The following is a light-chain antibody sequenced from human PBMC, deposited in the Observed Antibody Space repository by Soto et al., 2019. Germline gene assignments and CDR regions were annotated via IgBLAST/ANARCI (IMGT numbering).Light chain of an antibody. V-gene: IGKV3-15*01. Sequence: EIVMTQSPATLSVSPGERATLSCRASQSVSSNLAWYQQKPGQAPRLLIYGASTRATGFPARLSGSGSGTEFTLTISSLQSEDFAVYYCQQYDNWPPLTFGQGTRLEMK. J-gene: IGKJ5*01. CDR1: QSVSSN. CDR3: QQYDNWPPLT. CDR2: GAS.